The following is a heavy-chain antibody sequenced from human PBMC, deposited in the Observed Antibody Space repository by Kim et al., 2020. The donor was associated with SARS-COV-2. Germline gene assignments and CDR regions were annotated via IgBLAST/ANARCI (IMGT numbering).Heavy chain of an antibody. CDR1: GFTFSNYA. V-gene: IGHV3-23*01. CDR3: AKDRWLQMSPDEYFQH. J-gene: IGHJ1*01. D-gene: IGHD5-12*01. CDR2: ISGSGDST. Sequence: GGSLRLSCAASGFTFSNYAMNWVRQAPGKGLEWVSGISGSGDSTSYADSVKGRFTISRDNSKNTLYLQMNSLRAEDTAVYFCAKDRWLQMSPDEYFQHWGQGTLVTVSS.